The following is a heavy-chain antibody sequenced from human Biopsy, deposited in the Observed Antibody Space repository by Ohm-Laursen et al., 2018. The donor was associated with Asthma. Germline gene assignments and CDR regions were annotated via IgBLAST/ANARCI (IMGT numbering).Heavy chain of an antibody. J-gene: IGHJ4*02. CDR3: ARERIAARQRRYYFDH. V-gene: IGHV1-69*13. Sequence: SVKVSCNASGGTFSSYAISWVRQAPGQGLEWMGGIIPIFGTANYAQKFQGRVTITADESTSTAYMELSSLRSEDTAVYYCARERIAARQRRYYFDHWGQGTLVTVSS. CDR2: IIPIFGTA. CDR1: GGTFSSYA. D-gene: IGHD6-6*01.